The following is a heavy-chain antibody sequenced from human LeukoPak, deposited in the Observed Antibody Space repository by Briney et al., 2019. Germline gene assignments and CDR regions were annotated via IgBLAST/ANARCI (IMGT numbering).Heavy chain of an antibody. CDR2: IRSDASGT. Sequence: GGSLRLSCSASGFTFNSYGMSWVRQAPGKGLEWVSSIRSDASGTYYADSVKGRFTVSRDPSKNTLDLQMNSLRAEDTAVYYCARSGYRHPYHFDSWGQGTLVTVSS. V-gene: IGHV3-23*01. CDR1: GFTFNSYG. D-gene: IGHD3-22*01. J-gene: IGHJ4*02. CDR3: ARSGYRHPYHFDS.